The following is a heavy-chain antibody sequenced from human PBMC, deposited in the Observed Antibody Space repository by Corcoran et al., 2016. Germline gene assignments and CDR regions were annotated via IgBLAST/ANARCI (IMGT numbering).Heavy chain of an antibody. Sequence: EVQLVESGGGLVQPGGSLRLSCVASGFTFSTKWMNWVRQAPGRGLEWVANIKGDGSTKTDVDSVKGRFTISRDNAQNSLYLQMNSLRAEDTAGYYWAAGVGWGSPEGGVDNWGQGTQVTVSS. CDR3: AAGVGWGSPEGGVDN. D-gene: IGHD3-10*01. V-gene: IGHV3-7*03. J-gene: IGHJ4*02. CDR2: IKGDGSTK. CDR1: GFTFSTKW.